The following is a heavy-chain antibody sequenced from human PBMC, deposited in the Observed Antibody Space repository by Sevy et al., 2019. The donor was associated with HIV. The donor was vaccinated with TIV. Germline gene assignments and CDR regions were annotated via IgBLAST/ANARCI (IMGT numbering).Heavy chain of an antibody. D-gene: IGHD2-21*02. J-gene: IGHJ4*02. CDR3: ARATSCGGDCYSLDY. Sequence: ASVKVSCKASGYIFITNYIYWVRQAPGQGLEWMGIMNPGGGYTTYAQKFQGRVTMTSDASTSTVYMELSSLISEDTAVYYCARATSCGGDCYSLDYWGQGTLVTVSS. V-gene: IGHV1-46*01. CDR1: GYIFITNY. CDR2: MNPGGGYT.